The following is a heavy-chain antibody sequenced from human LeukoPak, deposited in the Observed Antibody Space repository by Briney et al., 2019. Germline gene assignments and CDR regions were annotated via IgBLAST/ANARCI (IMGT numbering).Heavy chain of an antibody. J-gene: IGHJ4*02. CDR2: IRQDGNEK. Sequence: PGGSLRLSCAASGFTLSSFWMTWVRQAPGKGLEWVANIRQDGNEKFYVDSVKGRFTISRDNAKNSVYLQMNSLRAEDTAVCYCARDYDYWGQGTLVTVSS. CDR1: GFTLSSFW. V-gene: IGHV3-7*01. CDR3: ARDYDY.